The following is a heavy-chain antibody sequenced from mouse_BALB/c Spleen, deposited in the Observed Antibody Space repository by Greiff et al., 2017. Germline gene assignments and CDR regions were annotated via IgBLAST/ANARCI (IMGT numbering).Heavy chain of an antibody. Sequence: QVQLKQSGPELVRPGVSVKISCKGSSYTFTDYAMHWVKQSHAKSLEWIGVISTYYGNTNYNQKFKGKATMTVDKSSSTAYMELARLTSEDSAVYYCARSDRYDGAWFAYWGQGTLVTVSA. V-gene: IGHV1-67*01. J-gene: IGHJ3*01. CDR3: ARSDRYDGAWFAY. CDR2: ISTYYGNT. D-gene: IGHD2-14*01. CDR1: SYTFTDYA.